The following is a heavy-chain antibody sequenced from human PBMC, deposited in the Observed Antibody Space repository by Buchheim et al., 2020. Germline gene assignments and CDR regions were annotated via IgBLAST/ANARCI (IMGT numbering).Heavy chain of an antibody. J-gene: IGHJ6*02. CDR3: ARHDDFWSGYYTYYYYYGMDV. V-gene: IGHV4-39*01. CDR2: IYYSGST. Sequence: QLQLQESGPGLVKPSETLSLTCTVSGGSISSSSYYWGWIRQPPGKGLEWIGSIYYSGSTYYNPSLKSRVTISVDTSKHQFSLKLSSVTAADTAVYYCARHDDFWSGYYTYYYYYGMDVWGQGTT. CDR1: GGSISSSSYY. D-gene: IGHD3-3*01.